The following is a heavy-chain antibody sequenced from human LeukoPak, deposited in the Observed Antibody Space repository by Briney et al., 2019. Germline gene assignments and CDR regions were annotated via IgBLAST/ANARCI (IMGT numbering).Heavy chain of an antibody. CDR2: ISSNGGST. J-gene: IGHJ3*02. Sequence: GGSLRLSCSASGFTFSSYAMHWVRQAPGKGLEYVSAISSNGGSTYYADSVKGRFTISRDNSKNTLYLQMSSLRAEDTAVYYCAREVMAKRRAFDIWGQGTVVTVSS. D-gene: IGHD2-8*01. CDR1: GFTFSSYA. V-gene: IGHV3-64D*09. CDR3: AREVMAKRRAFDI.